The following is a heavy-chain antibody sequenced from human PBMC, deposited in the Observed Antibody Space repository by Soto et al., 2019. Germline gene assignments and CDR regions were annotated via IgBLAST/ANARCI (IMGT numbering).Heavy chain of an antibody. D-gene: IGHD3-16*01. CDR2: IYYSGST. J-gene: IGHJ4*02. V-gene: IGHV4-59*01. CDR3: ARVIQKYYFDY. CDR1: GGSFSGYY. Sequence: SESLSLTCAVYGGSFSGYYWSWIRQPPGKGLEWIGYIYYSGSTNYNPSLKSRVTISVDTSKNQFSLKLSSVTAADTAVYYCARVIQKYYFDYSGQGTLVTVSS.